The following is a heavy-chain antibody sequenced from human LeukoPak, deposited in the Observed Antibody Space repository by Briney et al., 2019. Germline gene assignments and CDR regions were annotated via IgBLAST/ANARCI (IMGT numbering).Heavy chain of an antibody. CDR2: IIPIFGTA. D-gene: IGHD1-1*01. V-gene: IGHV1-69*13. Sequence: SVTVSCKASVGTFSSYAISWVRQAPGQGLEWMGAIIPIFGTANYAQKFQGRVTITADESTSTGYMELSSLRSEDTAVYYCARGLQLERNNWFDPWGQGTLVTVSS. CDR1: VGTFSSYA. CDR3: ARGLQLERNNWFDP. J-gene: IGHJ5*02.